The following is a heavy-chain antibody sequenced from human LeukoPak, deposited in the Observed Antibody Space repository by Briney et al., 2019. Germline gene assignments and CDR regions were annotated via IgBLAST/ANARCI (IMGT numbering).Heavy chain of an antibody. CDR2: IYYSGST. J-gene: IGHJ4*02. Sequence: SSETLSLTCIVSGGSISSSSYYWGWIRQPPGKGLEWIGSIYYSGSTYYNPSLKSRVTISVDTSKNQFSLKLSSVTAADTAVYYCARQGAFNYWGQGTLVTVSS. CDR1: GGSISSSSYY. CDR3: ARQGAFNY. V-gene: IGHV4-39*01. D-gene: IGHD3-16*01.